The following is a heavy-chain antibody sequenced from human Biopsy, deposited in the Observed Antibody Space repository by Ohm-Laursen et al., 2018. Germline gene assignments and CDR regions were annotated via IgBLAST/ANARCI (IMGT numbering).Heavy chain of an antibody. CDR1: GYTFTNYG. D-gene: IGHD3-3*01. CDR3: ARDRWPHVTLLGLVVFDF. Sequence: GASVKVSCKASGYTFTNYGISWVRQAPGQGLEWMGWISPYNGDTDYAQKLQGSVTMTTDTSTSTAYMDLRSLRSDDTAVYYCARDRWPHVTLLGLVVFDFWGQGTLVIVSS. V-gene: IGHV1-18*01. CDR2: ISPYNGDT. J-gene: IGHJ4*02.